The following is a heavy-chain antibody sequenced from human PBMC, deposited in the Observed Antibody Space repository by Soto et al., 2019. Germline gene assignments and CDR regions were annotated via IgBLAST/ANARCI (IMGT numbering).Heavy chain of an antibody. J-gene: IGHJ5*02. Sequence: QLQLLESGSGLVKPSQTLSLTCSVSGGSVISAEFCWTWIRQPPGKDLEWIGYICHGGSTYYNPSLKSLVTMSIDRAENQFSLRLSSLTAVDTALYYCARRLGVLQPVGIDWFAPWGQGTLVTVSS. D-gene: IGHD2-2*01. CDR2: ICHGGST. CDR3: ARRLGVLQPVGIDWFAP. CDR1: GGSVISAEFC. V-gene: IGHV4-30-2*01.